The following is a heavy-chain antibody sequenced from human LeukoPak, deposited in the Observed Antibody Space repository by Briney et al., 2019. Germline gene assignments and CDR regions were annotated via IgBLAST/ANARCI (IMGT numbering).Heavy chain of an antibody. Sequence: PSETLSLTCTVSGGSISSHYWSWIRQPPGKGLEWIGYIYYSGSTNYNPSLKSRVTISVDTSKNQFSLKLSSVTAADTAVYYCAKVGDVLRYFDWLFFDYWGRGTLVTVSS. V-gene: IGHV4-59*11. D-gene: IGHD3-9*01. CDR2: IYYSGST. CDR3: AKVGDVLRYFDWLFFDY. J-gene: IGHJ4*02. CDR1: GGSISSHY.